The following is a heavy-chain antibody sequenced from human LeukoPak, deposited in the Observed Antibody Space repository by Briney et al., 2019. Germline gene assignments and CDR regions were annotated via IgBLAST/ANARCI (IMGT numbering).Heavy chain of an antibody. CDR1: GFTFSSYA. J-gene: IGHJ4*02. V-gene: IGHV3-30-3*01. D-gene: IGHD2-15*01. CDR3: ARGTFLAASDFDY. Sequence: GRSLRLSCAASGFTFSSYAMHWVRQAPGKGLEWVAVISYDGSNKYYADSVKGRFTISRDNAKNSLYLQMNSLRAEDTAVYYCARGTFLAASDFDYWGQGTLVTVSS. CDR2: ISYDGSNK.